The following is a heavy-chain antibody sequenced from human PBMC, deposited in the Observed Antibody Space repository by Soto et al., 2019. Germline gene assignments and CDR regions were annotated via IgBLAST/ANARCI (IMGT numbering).Heavy chain of an antibody. CDR1: GGSISSGDYS. Sequence: SETLSLTCAVSGGSISSGDYSWSWIRQPPGKGLEWIGYTYHSGSTNYNPSLKSRVTMSVDRSKNQFSLKLTSVTAADTAVYYCARGRGGTTVYYLDYWGQGTPVTVSS. V-gene: IGHV4-30-2*01. D-gene: IGHD4-4*01. CDR3: ARGRGGTTVYYLDY. CDR2: TYHSGST. J-gene: IGHJ4*02.